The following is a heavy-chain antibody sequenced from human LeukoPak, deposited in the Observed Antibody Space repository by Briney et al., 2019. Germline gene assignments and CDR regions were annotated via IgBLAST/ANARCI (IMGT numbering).Heavy chain of an antibody. CDR2: ISAYNGNT. CDR1: GYTFTSYG. D-gene: IGHD4-17*01. CDR3: ARDREDGDYVGYYFDY. V-gene: IGHV1-18*01. Sequence: ASVKVSCKASGYTFTSYGISWVRQAPGQGLEWMGWISAYNGNTNYAQKLQGRGTMTTDTSTSTAYMELRSLRSDDTAVYYCARDREDGDYVGYYFDYWGQGTLVTVSS. J-gene: IGHJ4*02.